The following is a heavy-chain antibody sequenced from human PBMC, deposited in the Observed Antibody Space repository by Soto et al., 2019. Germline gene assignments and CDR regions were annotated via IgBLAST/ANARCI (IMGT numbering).Heavy chain of an antibody. CDR2: IDPSDSYT. CDR3: ARQDSSGWYGYYYYGMDV. V-gene: IGHV5-10-1*01. J-gene: IGHJ6*02. CDR1: GYSFTSYW. D-gene: IGHD6-19*01. Sequence: PGESLKISCKGSGYSFTSYWISWVRQMPGKGLEWMGRIDPSDSYTNYSPSFQGHVTISADKSISTAYLQWSSLKASDTAMYYCARQDSSGWYGYYYYGMDVWGQGTTVTVSS.